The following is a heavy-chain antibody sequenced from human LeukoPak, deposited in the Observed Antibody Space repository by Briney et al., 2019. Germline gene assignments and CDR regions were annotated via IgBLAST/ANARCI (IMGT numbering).Heavy chain of an antibody. CDR3: AKDSLLLRFSPWYFDY. Sequence: PGRSLRLSCAASGFTFSSYAMHWVRQAPGKGLEWVAFIRYDGSNKYYADSVKGRFTISRDNSKNTLYLQMNSLRAEDTAVYYCAKDSLLLRFSPWYFDYWGQGTLVTVSS. CDR1: GFTFSSYA. D-gene: IGHD3-3*01. V-gene: IGHV3-30*02. J-gene: IGHJ4*02. CDR2: IRYDGSNK.